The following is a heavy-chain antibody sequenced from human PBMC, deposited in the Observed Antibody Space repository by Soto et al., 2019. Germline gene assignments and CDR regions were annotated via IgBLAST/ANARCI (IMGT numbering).Heavy chain of an antibody. CDR3: ATVSAWQFYFFMDV. Sequence: QVQLVQSGAEVKKPGASVKVSCKASGYTFTNYDINWVRQATGQGLEWMGWMNPNSGDTGYAQKFQGRVTMTRNTSISTAYMELSSLRSEDTAVYYCATVSAWQFYFFMDVWGKGTTVTVSS. D-gene: IGHD6-19*01. V-gene: IGHV1-8*01. J-gene: IGHJ6*03. CDR2: MNPNSGDT. CDR1: GYTFTNYD.